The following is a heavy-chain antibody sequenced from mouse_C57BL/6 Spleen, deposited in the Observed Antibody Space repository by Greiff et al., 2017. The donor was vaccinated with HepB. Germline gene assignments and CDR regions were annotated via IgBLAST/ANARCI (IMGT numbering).Heavy chain of an antibody. V-gene: IGHV1-7*01. Sequence: VQLQQSGAELAKPGASVKLSCKASGYTFTSYWMHWVKQRPGQGLEWIGYINPSSGYTKYNQKFKDKATLTADKSSSTAYRQLSSRTYEDPAVYYCARREEGRFDYWSQGTTLTVSS. CDR2: INPSSGYT. CDR3: ARREEGRFDY. CDR1: GYTFTSYW. J-gene: IGHJ2*01.